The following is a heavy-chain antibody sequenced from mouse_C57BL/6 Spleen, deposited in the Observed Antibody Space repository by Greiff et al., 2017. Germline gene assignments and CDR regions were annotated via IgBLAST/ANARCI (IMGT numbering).Heavy chain of an antibody. J-gene: IGHJ4*01. CDR1: GFTFSSYG. V-gene: IGHV5-6*02. CDR2: ISSGGSYT. D-gene: IGHD4-1*01. CDR3: ARRPANWDAMDY. Sequence: DVKLVESGGDLVKPGGSLTLSCAASGFTFSSYGMSWVRQTPDKRLEWVATISSGGSYTYYPDSVKGRFTISRDNAKNTLYLQMSSLKSEDTAMYYCARRPANWDAMDYWGQGTSVTVSS.